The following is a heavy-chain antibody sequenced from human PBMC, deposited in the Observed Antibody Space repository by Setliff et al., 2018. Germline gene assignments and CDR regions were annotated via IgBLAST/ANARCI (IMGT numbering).Heavy chain of an antibody. J-gene: IGHJ4*02. V-gene: IGHV1-69*13. CDR2: IIPIFGT. D-gene: IGHD4-17*01. CDR1: GGTFSSYA. CDR3: ARGRLRGLWVSFDY. Sequence: SVKVSCKASGGTFSSYAISWVRQAPGQGLEWMGGIIPIFGTNYAQKFQGRVTITADESTSTAYMELSSLRSEDTAVYYCARGRLRGLWVSFDYWGQGTLVTVSS.